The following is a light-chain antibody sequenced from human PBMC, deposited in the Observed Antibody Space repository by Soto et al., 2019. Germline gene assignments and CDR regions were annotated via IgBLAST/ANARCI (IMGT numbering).Light chain of an antibody. Sequence: AIRMTQSPSSFSASTGDRVTITCRASQGISSYLAWYQQKPGKAPKLLIYAASTLQSGVPSRFGGSGSGTDFTVTISSLQPEDFATYSCQQYYNLPITFGQGTRLEIK. CDR3: QQYYNLPIT. V-gene: IGKV1-8*01. J-gene: IGKJ5*01. CDR2: AAS. CDR1: QGISSY.